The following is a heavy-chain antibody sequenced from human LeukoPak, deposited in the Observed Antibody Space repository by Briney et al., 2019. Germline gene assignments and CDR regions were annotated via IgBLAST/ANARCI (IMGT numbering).Heavy chain of an antibody. V-gene: IGHV3-30*18. J-gene: IGHJ4*02. Sequence: PGRSLRLSCAASGFSISIYSMHWVRQAPGKGLEWVAVISYDGSNKYYADSVKGRFTISRDNSKNTLYLQMNSLRAEDTAVYYCAKMSRYSSGWYDYWGQGTLVTVSS. CDR3: AKMSRYSSGWYDY. D-gene: IGHD6-19*01. CDR1: GFSISIYS. CDR2: ISYDGSNK.